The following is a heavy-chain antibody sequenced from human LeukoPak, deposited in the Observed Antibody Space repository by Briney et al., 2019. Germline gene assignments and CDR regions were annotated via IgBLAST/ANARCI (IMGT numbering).Heavy chain of an antibody. CDR1: GFTVSSNY. D-gene: IGHD6-19*01. Sequence: PGGSLRLSCAASGFTVSSNYMSWVRQAPGKGLEWVSVIYSGGSTYYADSVKGRFTISRDNAKNSLYLQMSSLRAEDTAVYYCAREIYSSGYAFDIWGQGTKVTVSS. CDR2: IYSGGST. J-gene: IGHJ3*02. CDR3: AREIYSSGYAFDI. V-gene: IGHV3-66*01.